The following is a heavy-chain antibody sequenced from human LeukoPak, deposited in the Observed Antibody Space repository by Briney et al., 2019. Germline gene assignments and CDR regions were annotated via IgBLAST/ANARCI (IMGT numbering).Heavy chain of an antibody. V-gene: IGHV1-8*01. D-gene: IGHD3-3*01. CDR2: MYPNSDNT. J-gene: IGHJ4*02. CDR3: ARVGVRFLEWLYY. Sequence: IGCMYPNSDNTGYAHKFQGRVTMTRNTSISTAYMELSSLRSEDTAVYYCARVGVRFLEWLYYWGQGTLVTVSS.